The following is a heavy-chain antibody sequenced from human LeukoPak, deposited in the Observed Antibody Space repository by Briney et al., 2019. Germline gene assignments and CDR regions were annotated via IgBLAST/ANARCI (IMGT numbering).Heavy chain of an antibody. Sequence: PGRSLRLSCAASGFTFRDYGMHWVRQAPGKGLEWVALIWYDGTTTNYADSVKGRFTISRDNSRNTLYLQMNSLRAEDTAVYYCAMARMVGGSTYCFAYWGEGTLVTVSS. D-gene: IGHD1-26*01. J-gene: IGHJ4*02. V-gene: IGHV3-33*01. CDR2: IWYDGTTT. CDR1: GFTFRDYG. CDR3: AMARMVGGSTYCFAY.